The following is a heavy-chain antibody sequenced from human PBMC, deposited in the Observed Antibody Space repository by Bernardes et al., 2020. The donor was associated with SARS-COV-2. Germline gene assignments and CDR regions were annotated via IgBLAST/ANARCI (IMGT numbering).Heavy chain of an antibody. J-gene: IGHJ4*02. CDR3: ARGDLDYGDYGFDY. V-gene: IGHV3-33*01. Sequence: GGSLRLSCAASGFTFSSYGMHWVRQAPGKGLEWVAVIWYDGSNKYYADSVKGRFTISRDNSKNTLYLQMNSLRAEDTAVYYCARGDLDYGDYGFDYWGQGTLVTVSS. D-gene: IGHD4-17*01. CDR1: GFTFSSYG. CDR2: IWYDGSNK.